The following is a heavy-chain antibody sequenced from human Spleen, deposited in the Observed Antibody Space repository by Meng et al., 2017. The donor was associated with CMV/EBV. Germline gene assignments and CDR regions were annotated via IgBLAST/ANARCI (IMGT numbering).Heavy chain of an antibody. CDR2: INPNSGGT. J-gene: IGHJ6*02. V-gene: IGHV1-2*02. CDR3: ASPGGVYGGKGLYYGMDV. CDR1: GYTFTAHY. D-gene: IGHD4-23*01. Sequence: ASVKVSCKASGYTFTAHYFHWVRQAPGQGLEWMGWINPNSGGTNYAQKFQGRVTMTRDTSISTAYMELSRLRSDDTAVYYCASPGGVYGGKGLYYGMDVWGQGTTVTVSS.